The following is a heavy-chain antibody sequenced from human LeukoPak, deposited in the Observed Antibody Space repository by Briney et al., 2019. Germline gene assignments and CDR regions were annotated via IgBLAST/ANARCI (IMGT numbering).Heavy chain of an antibody. Sequence: GGSLRLSCAASGFTFSSYWMHWVRQAPGKGLVWVSRINSDGSSTSYADSVKGRFTISRDNAKNTLYLQMDSLRAEDTAVYYCAREGGRPYKYFDYWGQGTLVTVSS. CDR3: AREGGRPYKYFDY. CDR1: GFTFSSYW. V-gene: IGHV3-74*01. J-gene: IGHJ4*02. CDR2: INSDGSST. D-gene: IGHD5-24*01.